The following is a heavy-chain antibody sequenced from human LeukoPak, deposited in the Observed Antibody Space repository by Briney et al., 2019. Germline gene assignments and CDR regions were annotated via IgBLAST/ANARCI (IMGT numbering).Heavy chain of an antibody. CDR3: ARVRHQLRPTYYYYYMDV. CDR1: GYTFTNYD. D-gene: IGHD2-2*01. J-gene: IGHJ6*03. V-gene: IGHV1-8*02. CDR2: MNPNSGIT. Sequence: ASVKVSCKASGYTFTNYDINWVRQATGQGLEWMGWMNPNSGITAYAQKFQGRVTMTRNTSISTAYMELSSLRSEDTAVYYCARVRHQLRPTYYYYYMDVWGKGTTVTVSS.